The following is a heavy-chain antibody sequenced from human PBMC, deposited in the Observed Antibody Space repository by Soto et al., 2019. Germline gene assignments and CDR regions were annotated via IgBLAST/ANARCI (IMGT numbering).Heavy chain of an antibody. Sequence: SGPTLVNPTQTLTLTCTFSGFSLSTSGMRVSWIRQPPGKALEWLARIDWDDDKFYSTSLKTRLTISKDTSKNQVVLTMTNMDPVDAATYYCARMGGRELLGIWAFDIWGQGTMVTVSS. CDR1: GFSLSTSGMR. V-gene: IGHV2-70*04. J-gene: IGHJ3*02. CDR3: ARMGGRELLGIWAFDI. CDR2: IDWDDDK. D-gene: IGHD1-26*01.